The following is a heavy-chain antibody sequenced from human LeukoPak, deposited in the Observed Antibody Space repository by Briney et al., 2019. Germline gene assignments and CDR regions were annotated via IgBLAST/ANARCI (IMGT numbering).Heavy chain of an antibody. D-gene: IGHD3-3*01. V-gene: IGHV4-39*01. Sequence: NPSETLSLTCTVSGGTISSSSYYWGWIRQPPGKGLEWIGSIYYSGTTYYNPSLKSRVTISVDTSKSQFSLRLTSVTAADTAVYYCARHVRFLEWLSSYYLDYWGQGTLVTVSS. CDR2: IYYSGTT. CDR1: GGTISSSSYY. J-gene: IGHJ4*02. CDR3: ARHVRFLEWLSSYYLDY.